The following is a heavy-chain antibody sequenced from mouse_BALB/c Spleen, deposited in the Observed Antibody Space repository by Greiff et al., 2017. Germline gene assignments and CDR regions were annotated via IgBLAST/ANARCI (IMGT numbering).Heavy chain of an antibody. V-gene: IGHV5-6-5*01. Sequence: EVQRVESGGGLVKPGGSLKLSCAASGFTFSSYAMSWVRQTPEKRLEWVASISSGGSTYYPDSVKGRFTISRDNARNILYLQMSSLRSEDTAMYYCARDYGYDEAWFAYWGQGTLVTVSA. J-gene: IGHJ3*01. D-gene: IGHD2-2*01. CDR3: ARDYGYDEAWFAY. CDR2: ISSGGST. CDR1: GFTFSSYA.